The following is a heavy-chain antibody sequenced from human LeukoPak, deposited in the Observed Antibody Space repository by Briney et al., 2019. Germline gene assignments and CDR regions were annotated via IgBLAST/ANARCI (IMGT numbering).Heavy chain of an antibody. CDR2: IIPIFGTA. V-gene: IGHV1-69*13. CDR1: GGTFSSYA. CDR3: ARDAVREGSYNWFDP. J-gene: IGHJ5*02. Sequence: ASVKVSCKASGGTFSSYAISWVRQAPGQGLEWMGGIIPIFGTANYAQKFQGRVTITADESTSTAYMELSSLRSEDTAVYYCARDAVREGSYNWFDPWGQGTLVTVSS. D-gene: IGHD6-13*01.